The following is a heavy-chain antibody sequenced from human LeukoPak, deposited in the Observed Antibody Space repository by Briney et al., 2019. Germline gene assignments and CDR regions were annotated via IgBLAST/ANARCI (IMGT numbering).Heavy chain of an antibody. CDR1: GFTFSSYA. V-gene: IGHV3-23*01. J-gene: IGHJ4*02. Sequence: GGSLRLSCAASGFTFSSYAMSWVRQAPGKGLEWVSAISGSGGSTYYADSVKGRFTISRDNSKNTLYLQMNSLRAEDTAVYYCVGQWFGELYYFDYWGQGTLVTVSS. CDR2: ISGSGGST. D-gene: IGHD3-10*01. CDR3: VGQWFGELYYFDY.